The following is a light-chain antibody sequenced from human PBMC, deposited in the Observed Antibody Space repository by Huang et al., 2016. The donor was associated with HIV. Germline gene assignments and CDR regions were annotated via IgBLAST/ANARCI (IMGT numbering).Light chain of an antibody. CDR1: QGISNY. Sequence: DIQMTQSPSSLSASLGDRVTVTCRASQGISNYLAWFQQKPGKAPKSLIYSASTLQTGVPSRFSGSGSGTDFTLTISGLPPDDSATYYCHQYYSFPYTFGQGTKLDIK. J-gene: IGKJ2*01. CDR2: SAS. CDR3: HQYYSFPYT. V-gene: IGKV1-16*01.